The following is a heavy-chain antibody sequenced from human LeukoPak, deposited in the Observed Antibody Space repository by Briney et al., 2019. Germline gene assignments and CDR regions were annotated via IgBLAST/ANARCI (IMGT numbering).Heavy chain of an antibody. CDR2: ICSSSSYI. V-gene: IGHV3-21*01. D-gene: IGHD2-21*02. Sequence: GGSLRLSCAPSGFAFTSYSMNWVRHAPGKGLWWGSSICSSSSYIYYADSVKGRFTISRDNAKNSLYLQMNSLRAEDTAVYYCARDPLSCGGDCYVKYFQHWGQGTLVTVSS. CDR1: GFAFTSYS. CDR3: ARDPLSCGGDCYVKYFQH. J-gene: IGHJ1*01.